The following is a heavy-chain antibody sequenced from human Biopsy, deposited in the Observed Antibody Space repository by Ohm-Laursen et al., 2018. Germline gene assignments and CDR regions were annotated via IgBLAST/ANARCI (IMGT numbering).Heavy chain of an antibody. J-gene: IGHJ6*02. D-gene: IGHD3-3*02. CDR2: IGGSGGST. Sequence: SLRLSCAASGFTFRSYAMSWVRQAPGKGLEWVSGIGGSGGSTYYADSVRGRFTISRDNSESTLYLQMNSLRAEDTAVYYCTRLAYYYYYGMDVWGQGTTVTVSS. CDR3: TRLAYYYYYGMDV. V-gene: IGHV3-23*01. CDR1: GFTFRSYA.